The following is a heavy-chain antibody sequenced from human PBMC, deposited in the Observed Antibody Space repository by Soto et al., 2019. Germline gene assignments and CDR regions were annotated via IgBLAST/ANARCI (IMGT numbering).Heavy chain of an antibody. CDR3: ARNNLAVFDY. J-gene: IGHJ4*02. CDR1: GGSISSGGYY. CDR2: IYYSGST. V-gene: IGHV4-31*03. Sequence: SETLSLTCTVSGGSISSGGYYWSWIRQHPGKGLEWIGYIYYSGSTYYNPSLKSRVTISVDTSKNQFSLKLSSVTAADTAVYYCARNNLAVFDYWGQGTLVTVSS.